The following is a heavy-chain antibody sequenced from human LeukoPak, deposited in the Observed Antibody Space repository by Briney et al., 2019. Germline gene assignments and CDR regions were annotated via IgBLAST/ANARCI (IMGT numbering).Heavy chain of an antibody. J-gene: IGHJ4*02. Sequence: SETLSLTCTVSGGSIRSSYYYWGWIRQPPGKGLEWIGSIYDSGSTYYNPSLKSRVTISVDTSKNQFSLKLSSVTAADTAVYYCASSYYDSSGYSPSFDYWGQGTLVTVSS. CDR2: IYDSGST. CDR3: ASSYYDSSGYSPSFDY. CDR1: GGSIRSSYYY. V-gene: IGHV4-39*07. D-gene: IGHD3-22*01.